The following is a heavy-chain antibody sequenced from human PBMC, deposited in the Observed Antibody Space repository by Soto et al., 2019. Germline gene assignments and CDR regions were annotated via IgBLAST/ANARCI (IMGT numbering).Heavy chain of an antibody. V-gene: IGHV4-39*01. CDR1: GGSISSSSYY. J-gene: IGHJ4*02. Sequence: QLQLQESGPGLVKPSETLSLTCTVSGGSISSSSYYWGWIRQPPGKGLEWIGSIYYSGSTYYNPSLKSRVTISVDTSKNQFSLKLSSVTAADTAVYYCARTGETYYYDSSGNFDYWGQGTLVTVSS. CDR2: IYYSGST. D-gene: IGHD3-22*01. CDR3: ARTGETYYYDSSGNFDY.